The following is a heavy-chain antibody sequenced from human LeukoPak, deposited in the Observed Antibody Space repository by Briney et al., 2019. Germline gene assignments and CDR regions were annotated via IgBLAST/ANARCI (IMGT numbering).Heavy chain of an antibody. V-gene: IGHV3-11*04. CDR2: MSSSGSTI. D-gene: IGHD6-19*01. CDR1: GFTFSDYY. J-gene: IGHJ4*02. CDR3: AKGYSSGWYFFDY. Sequence: GGSLRLSCAASGFTFSDYYMNWIRQAPGKGLEWISYMSSSGSTISYADSVTGRFTVSRDNAKNSLYLQMNSLRAEDTAVYYCAKGYSSGWYFFDYWGQGTLVIVSS.